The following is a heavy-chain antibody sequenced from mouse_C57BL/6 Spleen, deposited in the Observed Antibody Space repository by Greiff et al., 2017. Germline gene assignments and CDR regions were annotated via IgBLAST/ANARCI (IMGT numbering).Heavy chain of an antibody. CDR3: ARRGGGSSYAMDY. V-gene: IGHV1-66*01. Sequence: LVESGPELVKPGASVKISCKASGYSFTSYYIHWVKQRPGQGLEWIGWIYPGSGNTKYNEKFKGKATLTADTSASTAYMQLSSLTSEDSAVYYWARRGGGSSYAMDYWGQGTSVTVSS. J-gene: IGHJ4*01. D-gene: IGHD1-1*01. CDR2: IYPGSGNT. CDR1: GYSFTSYY.